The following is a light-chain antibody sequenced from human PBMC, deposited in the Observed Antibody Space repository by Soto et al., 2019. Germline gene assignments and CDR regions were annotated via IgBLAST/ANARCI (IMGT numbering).Light chain of an antibody. CDR3: QQLYSYPCS. J-gene: IGKJ3*01. CDR2: AAF. CDR1: QVISNS. V-gene: IGKV1-9*01. Sequence: IQLTQSPSSLSASVGDRVTITCRASQVISNSLAWYQQKPGKAPKLLISAAFTLQSGVPSRFCGSRVGTNFTLTLSNLQPEDFATYYFQQLYSYPCSFGPGTRVDIE.